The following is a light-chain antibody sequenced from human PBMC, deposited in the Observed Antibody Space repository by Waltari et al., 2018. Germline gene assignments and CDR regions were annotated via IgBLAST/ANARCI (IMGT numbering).Light chain of an antibody. J-gene: IGLJ2*01. CDR3: ATWDDRLKRPV. V-gene: IGLV1-44*01. CDR1: SSNIWNPT. CDR2: TNN. Sequence: QSVLTQAPSASGTPGQRVTISCSERSSNIWNPTVVGYQQLPGTAPKLLISTNNNRPSGVPDRFSSSKSGTSASLAITGLQADDEADYYCATWDDRLKRPVFGGGTKLTVL.